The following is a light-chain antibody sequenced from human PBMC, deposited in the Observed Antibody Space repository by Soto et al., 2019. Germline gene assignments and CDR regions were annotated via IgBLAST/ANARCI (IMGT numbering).Light chain of an antibody. CDR2: RAS. CDR1: QCVSSS. V-gene: IGKV3-15*01. J-gene: IGKJ4*02. CDR3: QQCGSTVPT. Sequence: EIVMTQSPATLSLSPGDRVTLSCRASQCVSSSLAWYQQKPGQAPRLLIYRASTRATGIPARFSGSGSGTDFTLTISSLEPEDFAVYYCQQCGSTVPTFGEGTKVDIK.